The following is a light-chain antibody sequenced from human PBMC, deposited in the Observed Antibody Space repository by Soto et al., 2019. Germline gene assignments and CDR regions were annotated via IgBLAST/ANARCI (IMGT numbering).Light chain of an antibody. V-gene: IGKV3-15*01. Sequence: EIVMTQSPATLSVSPGERVTLSCRASQSAISNLAWYQQKPGRTPRLLIYDASTRATDIPARFSGSGSGTDFTLTISSLLSEDFAVYYCHQFSSYPLTFGGGTKVDI. CDR1: QSAISN. CDR2: DAS. J-gene: IGKJ4*01. CDR3: HQFSSYPLT.